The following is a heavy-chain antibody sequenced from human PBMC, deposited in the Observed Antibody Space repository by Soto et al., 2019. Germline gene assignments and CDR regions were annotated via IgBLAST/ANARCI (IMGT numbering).Heavy chain of an antibody. CDR1: GDSISTYY. J-gene: IGHJ4*02. V-gene: IGHV4-59*01. CDR2: LYYGRSA. Sequence: QVQLQESGPGLVKPSETLSLTCAVSGDSISTYYCMWIRQPPGKGLESIGYLYYGRSANYNPSLKIRVTLSVDTSPNQCSLTLSSMTAADTAVYSCALRSMAVVPEYWGQGTLVTVSS. CDR3: ALRSMAVVPEY. D-gene: IGHD3-22*01.